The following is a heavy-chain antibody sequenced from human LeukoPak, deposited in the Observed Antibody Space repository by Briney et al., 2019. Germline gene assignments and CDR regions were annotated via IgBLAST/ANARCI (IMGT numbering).Heavy chain of an antibody. CDR2: IKSDGSST. CDR3: ARDPDSSGYSTFQH. V-gene: IGHV3-74*01. J-gene: IGHJ1*01. CDR1: GFTFSSHW. Sequence: PGGSLRLSCAASGFTFSSHWMHWVRQAPRKGLVWVSRIKSDGSSTSYAGSVKGRFTISRDNAKNTLYLQMNSLRAEDTAVYYCARDPDSSGYSTFQHWGQGTLVTVSS. D-gene: IGHD3-22*01.